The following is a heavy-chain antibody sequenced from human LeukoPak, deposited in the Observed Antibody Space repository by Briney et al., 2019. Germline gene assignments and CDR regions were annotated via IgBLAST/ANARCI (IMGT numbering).Heavy chain of an antibody. CDR1: GFTFSSYS. V-gene: IGHV3-21*04. CDR2: ISSSSSYI. Sequence: GGSLRLSCAASGFTFSSYSMNWVRQAPGKGLEWVSSISSSSSYIYYADSVKGRFTISRDNAKNSLYLQMNSLRAEDTALYYCAKARYSGYEGAHFDYWGQGTLVTVSS. D-gene: IGHD5-12*01. CDR3: AKARYSGYEGAHFDY. J-gene: IGHJ4*02.